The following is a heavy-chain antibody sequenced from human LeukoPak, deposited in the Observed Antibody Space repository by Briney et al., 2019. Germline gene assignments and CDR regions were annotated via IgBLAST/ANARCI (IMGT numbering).Heavy chain of an antibody. Sequence: SQTLSLTRTVSGGSISSGGYYWSWIRQHPGKGLEWIGYIYYSGSTYYNPSLKSRVTISVDTSKNQFSLKLSSVTAADTAVYYCARDYNFWSGYFSEMGTGDSEGMDVWGQGTTVTVSS. CDR3: ARDYNFWSGYFSEMGTGDSEGMDV. CDR1: GGSISSGGYY. CDR2: IYYSGST. V-gene: IGHV4-31*03. J-gene: IGHJ6*02. D-gene: IGHD3-3*01.